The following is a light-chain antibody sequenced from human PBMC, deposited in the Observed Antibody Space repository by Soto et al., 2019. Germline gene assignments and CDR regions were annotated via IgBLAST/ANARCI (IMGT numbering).Light chain of an antibody. CDR2: GAS. CDR1: QSVNSDY. J-gene: IGKJ1*01. CDR3: QQYRT. V-gene: IGKV3-20*01. Sequence: EIVLTQSPGTLSLPPGERATLSCRASQSVNSDYLAWFQQKPGQAPRLLIYGASTRTAGIPDRFSGSGSGTDFTLTIGRLEPGDFAVYYGQQYRTFGQGTKVDNK.